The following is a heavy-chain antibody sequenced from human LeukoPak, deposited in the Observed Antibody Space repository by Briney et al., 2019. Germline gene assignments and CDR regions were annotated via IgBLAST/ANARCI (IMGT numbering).Heavy chain of an antibody. CDR2: IRSKGYGGTT. J-gene: IGHJ4*02. D-gene: IGHD3-10*01. V-gene: IGHV3-49*04. Sequence: GRSLRLSCSASGFTFGDHAMSWDRQAPGKGLEWVGFIRSKGYGGTTEYAASVEGRFSLSRDDSKSFVYLQMSSLKTEDTAVYYCTRVRSGNDFDYWGQGTLVTVSS. CDR3: TRVRSGNDFDY. CDR1: GFTFGDHA.